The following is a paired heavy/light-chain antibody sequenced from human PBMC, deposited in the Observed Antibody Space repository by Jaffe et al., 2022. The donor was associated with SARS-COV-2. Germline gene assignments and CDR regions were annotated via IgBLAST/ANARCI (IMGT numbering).Light chain of an antibody. V-gene: IGKV4-1*01. CDR2: WAS. CDR3: QQYFSYPLT. Sequence: DIVMTQSPDSLAVSLGERATINCKSSQSVLYSSNNNNYLAWYQQKPGHPPKLLIYWASTRESGVPDRFSGSGSGTDFTLTISSLQAEDVAVYYCQQYFSYPLTFGGGTKVEIK. J-gene: IGKJ4*01. CDR1: QSVLYSSNNNNY.
Heavy chain of an antibody. CDR1: GGSISRSSYY. CDR3: ARQINYTWRYCDY. CDR2: IYYTGST. J-gene: IGHJ4*02. V-gene: IGHV4-39*01. Sequence: QLQLQESGPGLVKPSETLSLTCTVSGGSISRSSYYWGWIRQPPGKGLEWIGNIYYTGSTYYSPSLKSRITISVDTSKNQFSLELSSVTAADTAVYYCARQINYTWRYCDYWGQGILVTVSS. D-gene: IGHD3-10*01.